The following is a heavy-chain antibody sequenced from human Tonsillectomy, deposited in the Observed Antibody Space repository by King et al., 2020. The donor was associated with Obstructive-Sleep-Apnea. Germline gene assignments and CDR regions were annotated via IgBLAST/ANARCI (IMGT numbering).Heavy chain of an antibody. D-gene: IGHD3-22*01. CDR1: GFTFSGYS. J-gene: IGHJ4*02. Sequence: VQLVESGGGLVQPGGSLRLSCAASGFTFSGYSMHWVRQAPGKGLEWLSYISSSTSTIYYADSVRGRFTISRDNAKNSLFLQINSLRVEDTAVYFCARERGYYDSSGYAPIIDYWGQGTLVTVSS. V-gene: IGHV3-48*04. CDR2: ISSSTSTI. CDR3: ARERGYYDSSGYAPIIDY.